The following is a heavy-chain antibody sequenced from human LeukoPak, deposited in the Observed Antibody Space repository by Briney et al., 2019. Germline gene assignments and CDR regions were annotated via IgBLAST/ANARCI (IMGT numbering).Heavy chain of an antibody. V-gene: IGHV3-30-3*01. CDR2: ISYDGSNK. J-gene: IGHJ6*02. D-gene: IGHD4-4*01. Sequence: GRSLRFSCAASGFTFSSYAMHWVRQAPGKGLEWVAVISYDGSNKYYADSVKGRFTISRDNSKNTLYLQMNSLRAEDTAVYYCARGGPTVYCYYGMDVWGQGTTVTVSS. CDR3: ARGGPTVYCYYGMDV. CDR1: GFTFSSYA.